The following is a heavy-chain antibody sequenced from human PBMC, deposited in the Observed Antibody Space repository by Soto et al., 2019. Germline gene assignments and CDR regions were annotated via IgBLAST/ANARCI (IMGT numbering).Heavy chain of an antibody. CDR2: IWYDGSNK. V-gene: IGHV3-33*01. D-gene: IGHD4-17*01. CDR1: GFTFSSYG. Sequence: AGSLRLSCAASGFTFSSYGMHWVRQAPGKGLEWVAVIWYDGSNKYYADSVKGRFTISRDNSKNTLYLQMNSLRAEDTAVYYCARDAPPLTTVSDKWDYWGQGTLVTVSS. J-gene: IGHJ4*02. CDR3: ARDAPPLTTVSDKWDY.